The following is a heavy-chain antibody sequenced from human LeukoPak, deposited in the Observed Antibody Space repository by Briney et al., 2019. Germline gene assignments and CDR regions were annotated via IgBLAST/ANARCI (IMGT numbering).Heavy chain of an antibody. D-gene: IGHD5-18*01. J-gene: IGHJ4*02. CDR1: GGSISSSSYY. Sequence: SETLSLTCTVSGGSISSSSYYWGWIRQPPGKGLEWIGSIYYSGSTYYNPSLKSRVTISADTSKNQFSLKLSSVTAADTAVYYCARLNTDMVMFDYWGQGTLVTVSS. CDR3: ARLNTDMVMFDY. V-gene: IGHV4-39*07. CDR2: IYYSGST.